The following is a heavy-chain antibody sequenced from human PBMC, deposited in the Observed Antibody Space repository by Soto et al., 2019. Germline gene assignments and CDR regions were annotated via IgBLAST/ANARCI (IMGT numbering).Heavy chain of an antibody. J-gene: IGHJ5*02. V-gene: IGHV4-30-4*01. CDR2: IYYSGST. CDR3: DRVRKPQGPDGWFDP. Sequence: SETLSLTCTVSGGSISSGDYYWSWIRQPPGKGLEWIGYIYYSGSTYYNPSLKSRVTISVDTSKNQFSLKLSSVTAADTAVYYCDRVRKPQGPDGWFDPWGQGTLVPVSP. CDR1: GGSISSGDYY.